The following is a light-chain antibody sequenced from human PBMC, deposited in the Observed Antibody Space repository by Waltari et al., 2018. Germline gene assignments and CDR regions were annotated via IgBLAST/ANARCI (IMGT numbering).Light chain of an antibody. CDR2: GAS. V-gene: IGKV3-20*01. CDR3: QQYGSSPFT. CDR1: QSVDSTY. Sequence: DIVLAQSPGNLSLSPGERATLSCRASQSVDSTYLAWYQQKPGQAPRLLISGASRRATGIPDRFSGSGSGADFTLTISRLEPEDFAVYYCQQYGSSPFTFGPGTKVDIK. J-gene: IGKJ3*01.